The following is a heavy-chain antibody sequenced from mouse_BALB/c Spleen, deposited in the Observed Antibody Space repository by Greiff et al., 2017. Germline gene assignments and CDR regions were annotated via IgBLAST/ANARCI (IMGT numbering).Heavy chain of an antibody. CDR3: ASLAYFFDY. CDR1: GYTFSNYW. J-gene: IGHJ2*01. CDR2: ILPGSGST. V-gene: IGHV1-9*01. Sequence: VQLQQSGAELMKPGASVKISCKATGYTFSNYWIEWVKQRPGHGLEWIGEILPGSGSTNYNEKFKGKATFTADTSSHTAYMQLSSLTSEDSAVYYCASLAYFFDYWGQGTTLTVSS.